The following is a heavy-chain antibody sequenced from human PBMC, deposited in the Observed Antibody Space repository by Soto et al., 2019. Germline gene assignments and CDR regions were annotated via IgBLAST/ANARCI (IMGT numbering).Heavy chain of an antibody. CDR1: GFTFSSYG. V-gene: IGHV3-30*02. Sequence: GGSLRLSCAASGFTFSSYGMHWVRQAPGKGLEWVATIWYDGGSKYYADSVKGRFTISRDNSKNTLYLQMNSLRAEDTAVYYCAKDHSGSYIYYYYGMDVWGQGTTVTVSS. D-gene: IGHD1-26*01. CDR2: IWYDGGSK. J-gene: IGHJ6*02. CDR3: AKDHSGSYIYYYYGMDV.